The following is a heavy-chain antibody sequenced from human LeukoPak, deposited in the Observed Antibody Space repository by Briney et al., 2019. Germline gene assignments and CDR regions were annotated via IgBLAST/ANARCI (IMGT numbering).Heavy chain of an antibody. V-gene: IGHV3-7*05. J-gene: IGHJ4*02. CDR3: TRDEFGPLAF. CDR2: IKEDGTET. Sequence: GGSLRLSCVVSGLTFSNCRMTWVRQAPGRGLEWVANIKEDGTETSYVGSVKGRFTISRDNAKNSLYLQMNSLRAEDTALYYCTRDEFGPLAFWGRGTLVTVSS. CDR1: GLTFSNCR. D-gene: IGHD3/OR15-3a*01.